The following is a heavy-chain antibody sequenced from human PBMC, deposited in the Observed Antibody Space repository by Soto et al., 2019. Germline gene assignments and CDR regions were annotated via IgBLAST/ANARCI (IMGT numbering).Heavy chain of an antibody. Sequence: QVQLVQSGAEVKRPGASVKVSCKTSGYTFTSYAIHWVRQAPGQRPEWVGWINAGDGTTKYSQKFQDRVTISRDISATTAYMDLSSLKSEDTAVSYCARAPFGDYDYWGQGTLVTVSS. D-gene: IGHD4-17*01. CDR3: ARAPFGDYDY. J-gene: IGHJ4*02. CDR1: GYTFTSYA. V-gene: IGHV1-3*01. CDR2: INAGDGTT.